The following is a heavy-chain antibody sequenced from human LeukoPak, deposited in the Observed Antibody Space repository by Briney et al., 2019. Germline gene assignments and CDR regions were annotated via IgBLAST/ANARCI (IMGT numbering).Heavy chain of an antibody. J-gene: IGHJ3*02. CDR2: MNPNSGNT. Sequence: ASVKVSCKASGYTFTSYDINWVRQATGQGLEWMGWMNPNSGNTGYAQKFQGRVTMTRSTSISTAYMELNSLRAEDTAVYYCARDRPLWFGGDRITFDIWGQGTMVTVSS. V-gene: IGHV1-8*01. CDR1: GYTFTSYD. D-gene: IGHD3-10*01. CDR3: ARDRPLWFGGDRITFDI.